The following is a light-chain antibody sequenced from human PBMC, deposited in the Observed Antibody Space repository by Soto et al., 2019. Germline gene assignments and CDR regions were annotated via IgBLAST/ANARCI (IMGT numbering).Light chain of an antibody. CDR2: EVT. CDR3: NSYVGSNNYV. Sequence: QSVLTQPRSVSGSPGQSATISCIGTASDIGRYNYVSWYQHHPGKAPKLIIYEVTKRPSGVPDRFSGSKSGNTAPLTVSGLQADDEADYYCNSYVGSNNYVFGTGTKVTVL. CDR1: ASDIGRYNY. J-gene: IGLJ1*01. V-gene: IGLV2-8*01.